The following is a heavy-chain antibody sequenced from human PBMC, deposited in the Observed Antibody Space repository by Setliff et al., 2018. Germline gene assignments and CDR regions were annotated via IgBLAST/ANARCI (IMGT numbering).Heavy chain of an antibody. CDR3: ARDQGYRGYGNFDF. V-gene: IGHV4-34*10. J-gene: IGHJ4*02. Sequence: PSETLSLTCAVYGGSFSGYYWSWIRQPPGKGLEWIGEINHSGSTNYNPSLKSRVTMTSDTSISTAYMEVSRLTSDDTAVYFCARDQGYRGYGNFDFWGQGALVTVSS. CDR1: GGSFSGYY. D-gene: IGHD5-12*01. CDR2: INHSGST.